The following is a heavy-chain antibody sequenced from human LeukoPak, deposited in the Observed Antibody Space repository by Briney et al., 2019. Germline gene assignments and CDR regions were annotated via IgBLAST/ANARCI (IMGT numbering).Heavy chain of an antibody. Sequence: GGSLRLSCAASGFTFSSYAMSWVRQAPGEGLVWVSRTNADGSSTDYADSVKGRFTISRDNAKNTLYLQMNSLRAEDTAVYYCARGVDTAVVTGGYNWFDPWGQGTLVTVSS. CDR1: GFTFSSYA. J-gene: IGHJ5*02. CDR2: TNADGSST. CDR3: ARGVDTAVVTGGYNWFDP. D-gene: IGHD5-18*01. V-gene: IGHV3-74*01.